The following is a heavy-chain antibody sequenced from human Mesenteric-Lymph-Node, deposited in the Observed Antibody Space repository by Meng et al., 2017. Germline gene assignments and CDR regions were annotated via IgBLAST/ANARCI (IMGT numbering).Heavy chain of an antibody. J-gene: IGHJ5*02. CDR1: GGSISIINW. CDR3: ARVAAAGNEWFDP. D-gene: IGHD6-13*01. V-gene: IGHV4-4*02. Sequence: VQPQERGPGLVKPSDTLSPTAAVAGGSISIINWWTWVRQPPGKGLEWIGEIYHSGSTNYNPSLKSRVTISVDKSKNQFSLKLSSVTAADAAVYYCARVAAAGNEWFDPWGQGTLVTVSS. CDR2: IYHSGST.